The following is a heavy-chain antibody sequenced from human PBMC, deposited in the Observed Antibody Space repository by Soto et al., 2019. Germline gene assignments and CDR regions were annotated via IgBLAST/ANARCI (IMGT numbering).Heavy chain of an antibody. V-gene: IGHV4-31*03. CDR2: IYYSGST. Sequence: SETLSLTCTVSGGCISSGGYYWSWIRQHPGKGLEWIGYIYYSGSTYYNPSLKSRVTISVDTSKNQFSLKLSSVTAADTAVYYCARDNRDYGDPTGYYYGMDVWGQGTTVTVS. D-gene: IGHD4-17*01. CDR1: GGCISSGGYY. CDR3: ARDNRDYGDPTGYYYGMDV. J-gene: IGHJ6*02.